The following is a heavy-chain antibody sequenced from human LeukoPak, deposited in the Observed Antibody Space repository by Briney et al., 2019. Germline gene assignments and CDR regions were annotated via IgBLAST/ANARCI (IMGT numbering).Heavy chain of an antibody. CDR2: INTSGGST. CDR1: GYTFTSYY. J-gene: IGHJ6*02. D-gene: IGHD4-23*01. V-gene: IGHV1-46*01. Sequence: ASVKVSCTASGYTFTSYYMHWVRQAPGQGLEWMGIINTSGGSTSYAQKFQGRVTMTRDTSTSTVYMELSSLRSEDTAVYYCARDPGGLDYYYYGMDVWGQGTTVTVSS. CDR3: ARDPGGLDYYYYGMDV.